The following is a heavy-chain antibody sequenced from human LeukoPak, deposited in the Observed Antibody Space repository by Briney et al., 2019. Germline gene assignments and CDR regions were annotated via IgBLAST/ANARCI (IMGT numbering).Heavy chain of an antibody. D-gene: IGHD6-19*01. CDR1: GFAFSSYA. V-gene: IGHV3-23*01. J-gene: IGHJ4*02. CDR3: AKESSGGWYFDY. Sequence: GGSLRLSCAASGFAFSSYAMNWVRQAPGKGLEWVSSIPASGGSTYYADSVKGRFTISRDNSKNSLYLQMNSLRAEDTAVYYCAKESSGGWYFDYWGQGTLVTVSS. CDR2: IPASGGST.